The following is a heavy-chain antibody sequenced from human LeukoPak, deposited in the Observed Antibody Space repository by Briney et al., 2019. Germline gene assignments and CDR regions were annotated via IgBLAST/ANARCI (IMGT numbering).Heavy chain of an antibody. CDR1: GFTFSSYG. CDR2: ISSYSSAM. CDR3: ARRGGSSRGSQGDDY. J-gene: IGHJ4*02. D-gene: IGHD6-13*01. V-gene: IGHV3-48*04. Sequence: GGSLRLSCAASGFTFSSYGMNWVRQVPGKGLEWISYISSYSSAMYYADSVKGRFTISRDNARNSLFLQMNSLRAEDTAVYYCARRGGSSRGSQGDDYWGQGTQVTVSS.